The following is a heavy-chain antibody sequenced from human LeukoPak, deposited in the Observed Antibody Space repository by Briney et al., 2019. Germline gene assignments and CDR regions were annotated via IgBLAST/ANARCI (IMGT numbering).Heavy chain of an antibody. Sequence: ASVKVSCKASGYTFTGYYMHWVRQAPGQGLEWMGWINSNSGGVHYAQNFQGRVTMTRGTSISTAYMELTRLRSDDTAVYYCARYRAAPYDAFDIWGQGTMVTVSS. J-gene: IGHJ3*02. D-gene: IGHD6-6*01. CDR3: ARYRAAPYDAFDI. CDR1: GYTFTGYY. V-gene: IGHV1-2*02. CDR2: INSNSGGV.